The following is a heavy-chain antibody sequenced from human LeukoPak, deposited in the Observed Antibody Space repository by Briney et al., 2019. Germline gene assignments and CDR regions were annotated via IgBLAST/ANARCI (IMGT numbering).Heavy chain of an antibody. D-gene: IGHD2-15*01. J-gene: IGHJ4*02. CDR2: INPSGGST. V-gene: IGHV1-46*01. Sequence: ASVKVSCKASGYTFTSYYMHWVRQAPGQGLEWMGIINPSGGSTSYAQKFQGRVTMTRDMSTSTVYMELSSLRAEDTAVYYCAKDQSSTGDFDYWGQGTLVTVSS. CDR1: GYTFTSYY. CDR3: AKDQSSTGDFDY.